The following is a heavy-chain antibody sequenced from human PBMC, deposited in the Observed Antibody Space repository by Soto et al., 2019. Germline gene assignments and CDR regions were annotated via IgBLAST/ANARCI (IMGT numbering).Heavy chain of an antibody. D-gene: IGHD5-18*01. Sequence: QVQLQESGPGLVKPSETLSLTCAVHGWSFNSYYWSWIRQPPGKGLEWIGEVSQGEGTKYNPSHESRVTISIDTSKNHFSLRLTSVTAADTGVYYCARGLDPAKTGYWGRGTLVTVSS. J-gene: IGHJ4*02. CDR2: VSQGEGT. CDR3: ARGLDPAKTGY. CDR1: GWSFNSYY. V-gene: IGHV4-34*01.